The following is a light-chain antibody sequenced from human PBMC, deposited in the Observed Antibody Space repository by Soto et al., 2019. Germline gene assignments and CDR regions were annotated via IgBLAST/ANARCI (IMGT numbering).Light chain of an antibody. Sequence: EIVLTQSPGTLSLSPGESATLSCRASQSVSRYLGWYQQRPGQAPRLLIYGASTRATGIPARFSGSGSGTEFILTISSLEPEDFAVYYCQQSHNWPRTFGQGTKVDI. J-gene: IGKJ1*01. CDR3: QQSHNWPRT. CDR1: QSVSRY. V-gene: IGKV3-11*01. CDR2: GAS.